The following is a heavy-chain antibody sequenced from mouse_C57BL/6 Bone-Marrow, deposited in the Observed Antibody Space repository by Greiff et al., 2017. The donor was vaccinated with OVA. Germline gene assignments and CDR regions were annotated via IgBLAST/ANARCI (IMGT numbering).Heavy chain of an antibody. CDR3: ARPYYYGSADVDYYAMDY. CDR2: ISSGGSYT. CDR1: GFTFSSYG. D-gene: IGHD1-1*01. V-gene: IGHV5-6*02. J-gene: IGHJ4*01. Sequence: EVKLVESGGDLVKPGGSLKLSRAASGFTFSSYGMSWVRQTPDKRLEWVATISSGGSYTYYPDSVKGRFTISRDNAKNTLYLQMSSLKSEDTAMYYCARPYYYGSADVDYYAMDYWGQGTSVTVSS.